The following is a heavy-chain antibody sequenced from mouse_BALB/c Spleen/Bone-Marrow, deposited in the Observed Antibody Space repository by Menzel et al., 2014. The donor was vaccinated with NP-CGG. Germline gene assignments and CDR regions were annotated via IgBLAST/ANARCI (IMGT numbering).Heavy chain of an antibody. CDR2: INPSNGGT. J-gene: IGHJ3*01. D-gene: IGHD2-13*01. CDR3: TREGDSPFAY. Sequence: VQLVESGAELVKPGASVKLSCKASDYTFTSYYMYWVKQRPGQGLGWIGEINPSNGGTNFNEKFKSKATLTVDKSSSTAYMQLSSLTSEDSAVYYCTREGDSPFAYWGQGTLVTVSA. V-gene: IGHV1S81*02. CDR1: DYTFTSYY.